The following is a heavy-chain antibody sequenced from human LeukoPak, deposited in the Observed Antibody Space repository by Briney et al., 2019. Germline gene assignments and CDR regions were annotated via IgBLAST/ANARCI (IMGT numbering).Heavy chain of an antibody. D-gene: IGHD3-3*01. CDR3: ARTGRITIFGVVISGPTYYMDV. J-gene: IGHJ6*03. CDR2: IIPIFGTA. V-gene: IGHV1-69*05. Sequence: GSSVKVSCKASGGTFSSYAISWVRQAPGQGLEWMGGIIPIFGTANYAQKFQGRVTMTRNTSISTAYMELSSLRSEDTAVYYCARTGRITIFGVVISGPTYYMDVWGKGTTVTVSS. CDR1: GGTFSSYA.